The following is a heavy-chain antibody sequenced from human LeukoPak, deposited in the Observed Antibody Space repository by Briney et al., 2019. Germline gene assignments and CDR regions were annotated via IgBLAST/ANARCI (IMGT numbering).Heavy chain of an antibody. J-gene: IGHJ4*02. CDR2: INPSGGST. CDR1: GYTFTSYY. V-gene: IGHV1-46*01. D-gene: IGHD3-22*01. CDR3: ARDVLHRIHYDSSAYYPGSSY. Sequence: GASVKVSCKASGYTFTSYYMHWVRQAPGQGLEWMGIINPSGGSTSYAQKFQGRVTMTRDMSTSTAYMELRSLRSDDTAVYYCARDVLHRIHYDSSAYYPGSSYWGQGTLVTVSS.